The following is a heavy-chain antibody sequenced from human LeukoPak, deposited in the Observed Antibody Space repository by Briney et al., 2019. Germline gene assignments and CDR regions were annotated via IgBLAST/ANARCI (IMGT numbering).Heavy chain of an antibody. V-gene: IGHV1-2*02. J-gene: IGHJ6*03. CDR1: GYTFTGYY. D-gene: IGHD3-9*01. CDR2: INPNSGGT. CDR3: ARGYDILTGYFSYYMDV. Sequence: VASVKVSCKASGYTFTGYYMHWVRQAPGQGLEWMGWINPNSGGTNYAQKFQGRVTMTRDTSISTAYMELSRLRSDDTAVYYCARGYDILTGYFSYYMDVWGKGTTVTIS.